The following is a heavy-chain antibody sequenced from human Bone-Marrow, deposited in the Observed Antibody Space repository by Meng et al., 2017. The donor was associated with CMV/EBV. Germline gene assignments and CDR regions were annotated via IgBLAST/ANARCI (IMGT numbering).Heavy chain of an antibody. J-gene: IGHJ6*02. CDR1: GYTFTGYY. V-gene: IGHV1-2*02. D-gene: IGHD4-11*01. Sequence: ASVKVSCKASGYTFTGYYMHWVRQAPGQGLEWMGWINPNSGGTNYAQKFQGRVTMTRDTSISTAYMELSSLRSEDTAVYYCARDLSNERYGMDVWGQGTTVTVSS. CDR3: ARDLSNERYGMDV. CDR2: INPNSGGT.